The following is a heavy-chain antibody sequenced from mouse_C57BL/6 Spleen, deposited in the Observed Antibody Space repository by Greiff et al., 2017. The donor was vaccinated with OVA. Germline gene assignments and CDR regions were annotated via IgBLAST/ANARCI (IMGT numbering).Heavy chain of an antibody. D-gene: IGHD1-1*01. CDR3: ASGTYYYGSEVYYFDY. CDR2: IDPSDSET. J-gene: IGHJ2*01. Sequence: QVQLKQPGAELVRPGSSVKLSCKASGYTFTSYWMHWVKQRPIQGLEWIGNIDPSDSETHYNQKFKDKATLTVDKSSSTSYMQLSSLTSEDSAVYYCASGTYYYGSEVYYFDYWGQGTTLTVSS. CDR1: GYTFTSYW. V-gene: IGHV1-52*01.